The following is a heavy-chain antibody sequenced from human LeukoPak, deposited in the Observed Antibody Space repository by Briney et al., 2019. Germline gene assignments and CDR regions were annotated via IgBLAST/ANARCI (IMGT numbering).Heavy chain of an antibody. Sequence: SETLSLTCAVYGGSFRNYYWSWIRQPPGKGLEWIGEINHSGSTKYNPSLKSRVTISVDTSKNQFSLNLYSVTAADTAVYYCARHYYGSGINWFDPWGQGTLVTVSS. D-gene: IGHD3-10*01. CDR2: INHSGST. J-gene: IGHJ5*02. CDR1: GGSFRNYY. CDR3: ARHYYGSGINWFDP. V-gene: IGHV4-34*01.